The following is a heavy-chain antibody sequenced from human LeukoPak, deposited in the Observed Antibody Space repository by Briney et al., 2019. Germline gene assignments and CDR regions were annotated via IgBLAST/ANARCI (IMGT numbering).Heavy chain of an antibody. J-gene: IGHJ3*02. CDR2: ISNNGDTT. D-gene: IGHD5-12*01. V-gene: IGHV3-64*01. CDR3: AISSLGSGYELNDAFDI. CDR1: GFIFSDYA. Sequence: GRSLRLSCAASGFIFSDYAMHWVRQAPGKGLDYVASISNNGDTTYYANSVKGRFTISRGDSKNTLYLKIGSLRVDDMAVYYCAISSLGSGYELNDAFDIWGEGTMVAVSS.